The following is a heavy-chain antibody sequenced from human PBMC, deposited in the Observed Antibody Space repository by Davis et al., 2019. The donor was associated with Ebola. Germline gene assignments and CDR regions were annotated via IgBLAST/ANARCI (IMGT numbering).Heavy chain of an antibody. J-gene: IGHJ6*02. CDR1: GGSFSGYY. CDR3: ARVNTAVVTMYHYGMDV. D-gene: IGHD5-18*01. V-gene: IGHV4-34*01. CDR2: INHSGST. Sequence: SETLSLTCAVYGGSFSGYYWSWIRQPPGKGLEWIGEINHSGSTNYNPSLKSRVTISVDTSRNQFSLRLTSVTAADTAVYYCARVNTAVVTMYHYGMDVWGQGTTVTVSS.